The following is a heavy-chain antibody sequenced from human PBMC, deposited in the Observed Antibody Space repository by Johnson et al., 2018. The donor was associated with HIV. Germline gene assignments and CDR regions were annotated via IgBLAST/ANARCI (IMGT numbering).Heavy chain of an antibody. D-gene: IGHD3-10*01. Sequence: VESGGGLVQPGGSLRLSCAASGFTFSSYAMSWVRQAPGKGLEWVSAISGSGGSTYYADSVKGRFTISRDNSKNTLYLQMNSLRAEDTAGYYCAKEMYYFKSETHFDAFHVWGQGTLVTVAS. J-gene: IGHJ3*01. CDR1: GFTFSSYA. V-gene: IGHV3-23*04. CDR2: ISGSGGST. CDR3: AKEMYYFKSETHFDAFHV.